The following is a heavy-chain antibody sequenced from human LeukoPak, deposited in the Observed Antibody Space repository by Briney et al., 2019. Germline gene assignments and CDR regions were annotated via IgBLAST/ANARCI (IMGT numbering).Heavy chain of an antibody. D-gene: IGHD1-26*01. CDR2: FDPEDGET. CDR3: ATVATEWELLVRDAFDI. CDR1: GYTFTSYY. V-gene: IGHV1-24*01. J-gene: IGHJ3*02. Sequence: GASVKVSCKASGYTFTSYYMHWVRQAPGKGLEWMGGFDPEDGETIYAQKFQGRVTMTEDTSTDTAYMELSSLRSEDTAVYYCATVATEWELLVRDAFDIWGQGTMVTVSS.